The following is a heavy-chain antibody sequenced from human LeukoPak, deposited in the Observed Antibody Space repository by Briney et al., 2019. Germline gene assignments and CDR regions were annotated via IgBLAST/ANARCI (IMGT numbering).Heavy chain of an antibody. V-gene: IGHV1-8*01. J-gene: IGHJ2*01. CDR2: MNPNSGNT. CDR3: ARGMSDTAMVLYWYFDL. Sequence: ASVKVSCKASGYTFTSYDINWVRQATGQGLEWMGWMNPNSGNTGYAQKFQGRVTMTRNTSISTAYMELSSLRSEDTAVYYCARGMSDTAMVLYWYFDLWGRGTLVTVSS. D-gene: IGHD5-18*01. CDR1: GYTFTSYD.